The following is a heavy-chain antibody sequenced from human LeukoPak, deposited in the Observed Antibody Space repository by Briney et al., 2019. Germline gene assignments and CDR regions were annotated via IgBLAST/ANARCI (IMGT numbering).Heavy chain of an antibody. J-gene: IGHJ4*02. D-gene: IGHD5-12*01. V-gene: IGHV4-34*01. CDR1: GGSFSGYY. CDR2: INHSGST. CDR3: AKEGGWLQTTSHLDY. Sequence: SETLSLTCAVYGGSFSGYYWSWIRQPPGKGLEWIGEINHSGSTNYNPSLKSRVTISVDTSKNQFSLKLSSVTAADTAVYYCAKEGGWLQTTSHLDYWGQGTLVTVSS.